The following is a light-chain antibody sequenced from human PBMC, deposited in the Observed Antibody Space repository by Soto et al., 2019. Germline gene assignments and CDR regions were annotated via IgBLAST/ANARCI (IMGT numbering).Light chain of an antibody. V-gene: IGKV3-11*01. CDR2: DAS. Sequence: EIVLTQSPATLSLSPGERATLSCRASQSVSSYLAWYQQKPGQAPRLLIYDASNRATGIPARFSGSGSGTDFSLAVSGLEPGDFAVYYCQQRSNWWTFGQGTKVEIK. CDR1: QSVSSY. J-gene: IGKJ1*01. CDR3: QQRSNWWT.